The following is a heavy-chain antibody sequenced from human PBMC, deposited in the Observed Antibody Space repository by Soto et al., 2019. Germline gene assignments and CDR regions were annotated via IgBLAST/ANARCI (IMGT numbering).Heavy chain of an antibody. CDR1: GGTFSSYA. V-gene: IGHV1-69*13. J-gene: IGHJ3*02. CDR2: IIPIFGTA. Sequence: SVKVSCKASGGTFSSYAISWVRQAPGQGLEWMGGIIPIFGTANYAQKFQGRVTITADESTSTAYMELSSLRSEDTAVYYCGRPRVYCFSTSCSSLGAFDIWGQGTMVTVSS. D-gene: IGHD2-2*01. CDR3: GRPRVYCFSTSCSSLGAFDI.